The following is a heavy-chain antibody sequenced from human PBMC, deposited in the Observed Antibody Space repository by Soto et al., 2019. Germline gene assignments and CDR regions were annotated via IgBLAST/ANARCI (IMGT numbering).Heavy chain of an antibody. CDR3: ARISRGYSYGSDY. CDR2: IYYSGST. Sequence: SATLSLACTVSGGSISSYYWSWIRQPPGKGLEWIGYIYYSGSTNYNPSLKSRVTISVDTSKNQFSLKLSSVTAADTAVYYCARISRGYSYGSDYWGQGTLVTVSS. CDR1: GGSISSYY. J-gene: IGHJ4*02. V-gene: IGHV4-59*01. D-gene: IGHD5-18*01.